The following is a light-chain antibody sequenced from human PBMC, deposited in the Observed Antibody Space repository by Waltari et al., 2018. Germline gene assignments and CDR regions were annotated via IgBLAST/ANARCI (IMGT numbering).Light chain of an antibody. CDR1: SSDVGSYNY. CDR2: EVS. CDR3: SSYTSSSSYV. Sequence: QSALTQPASVSGSPGQSITISCTGTSSDVGSYNYVSWYQQHPGKAPKLMIYEVSNRPSGVSSRFSGSKSGNTASLTISGLQAEDEADYYSSSYTSSSSYVFGTGTKVTVL. J-gene: IGLJ1*01. V-gene: IGLV2-14*01.